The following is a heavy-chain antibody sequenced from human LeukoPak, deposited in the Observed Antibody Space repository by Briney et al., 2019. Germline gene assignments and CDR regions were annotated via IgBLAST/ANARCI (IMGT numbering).Heavy chain of an antibody. D-gene: IGHD2-8*01. CDR2: IYYSGST. CDR3: ARVADCTNGVCYSDYYYYMDV. J-gene: IGHJ6*03. CDR1: GGSISSYY. Sequence: SETLSLTCTVSGGSISSYYWSWIRQPPGKGLEWIGYIYYSGSTNYNPSLKSRVTISVDTSKRQFSLKLSSVTAADTAVYYCARVADCTNGVCYSDYYYYMDVWGKGTTVTVSS. V-gene: IGHV4-59*01.